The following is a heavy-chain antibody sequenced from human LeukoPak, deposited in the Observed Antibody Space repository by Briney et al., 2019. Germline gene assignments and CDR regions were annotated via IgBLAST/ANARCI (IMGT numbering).Heavy chain of an antibody. V-gene: IGHV3-11*01. CDR3: ASEAAADWIFDY. Sequence: GGSLRLSCAASGFTFSDYYMNWIRQAPGKGLEWVSYISSSGSTIYYADSVKGRFTISRDNAKNSLYLQMNSPRAEDTAVYYCASEAAADWIFDYWGQGTLVTVSS. CDR2: ISSSGSTI. CDR1: GFTFSDYY. D-gene: IGHD6-13*01. J-gene: IGHJ4*02.